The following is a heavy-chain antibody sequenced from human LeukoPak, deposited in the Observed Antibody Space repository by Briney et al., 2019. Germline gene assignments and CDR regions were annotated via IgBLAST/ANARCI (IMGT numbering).Heavy chain of an antibody. V-gene: IGHV3-48*03. CDR1: IFTFSSYE. CDR3: ARGPPRSMDV. CDR2: SSHSGSTI. J-gene: IGHJ6*02. Sequence: GGSLRLLCAASIFTFSSYEMNGVPQAPGKGLEWVSYSSHSGSTIYYADSVKGRFTISRDNAKDSLYLQMDSLRVEDTALYYCARGPPRSMDVWGQGTTVTVSS.